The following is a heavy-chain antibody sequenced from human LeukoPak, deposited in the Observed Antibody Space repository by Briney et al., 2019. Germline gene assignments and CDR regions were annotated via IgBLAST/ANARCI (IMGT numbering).Heavy chain of an antibody. D-gene: IGHD4-11*01. CDR3: AKDPYSNYYYGMDV. CDR2: ISWNSGSI. Sequence: GRSLRLSCAASGFTFDDYAMHWVRQAPGKGLKWVSGISWNSGSIGYADSVKGRFTISRDNAKNSLYLQMNSLRAEDTALYYCAKDPYSNYYYGMDVWGQGTTVTVSS. J-gene: IGHJ6*02. CDR1: GFTFDDYA. V-gene: IGHV3-9*01.